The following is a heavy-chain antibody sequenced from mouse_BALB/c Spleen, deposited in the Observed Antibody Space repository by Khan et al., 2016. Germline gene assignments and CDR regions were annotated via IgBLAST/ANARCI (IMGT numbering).Heavy chain of an antibody. CDR3: ARQNLYGNYPWFAY. D-gene: IGHD2-1*01. Sequence: QIQLVQSGPELKKPGETVKISCKASGYTFTNYGMNWVKQAPGKGLKWMGWIDTYTGEPTYADEFKGRFAFSLETSASTAYLKINSLKNEDMATYFCARQNLYGNYPWFAYWGQGTLVTVSA. J-gene: IGHJ3*01. CDR2: IDTYTGEP. V-gene: IGHV9-1*02. CDR1: GYTFTNYG.